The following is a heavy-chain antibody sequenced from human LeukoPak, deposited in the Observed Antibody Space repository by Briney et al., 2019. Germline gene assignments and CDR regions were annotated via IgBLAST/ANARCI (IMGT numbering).Heavy chain of an antibody. V-gene: IGHV5-51*01. CDR2: IYPGDSET. CDR3: ARRGYCSSVTCYGAVEGAFDI. J-gene: IGHJ3*02. CDR1: GNSYW. Sequence: GESLKISCKASGNSYWIGWVRQMPGKGLEWMGIIYPGDSETRYSPSFQGQVTISVDKSINTAYLQWSNLKASDTAIYYCARRGYCSSVTCYGAVEGAFDIWGQGTMVTVSS. D-gene: IGHD2-2*03.